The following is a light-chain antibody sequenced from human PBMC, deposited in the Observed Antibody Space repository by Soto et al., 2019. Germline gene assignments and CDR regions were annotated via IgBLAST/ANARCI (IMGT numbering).Light chain of an antibody. CDR2: DVS. V-gene: IGLV2-14*01. J-gene: IGLJ3*02. CDR1: SSDVDGYNY. Sequence: QSALTQPASVSGSPGQSITISCTGTSSDVDGYNYVSWYQQHPGKAPKLMIYDVSNRPSGVSNRFSGSKSGNTASLTISGLQAEDEADYYCSSYTSSSLVFGGGTKLTVL. CDR3: SSYTSSSLV.